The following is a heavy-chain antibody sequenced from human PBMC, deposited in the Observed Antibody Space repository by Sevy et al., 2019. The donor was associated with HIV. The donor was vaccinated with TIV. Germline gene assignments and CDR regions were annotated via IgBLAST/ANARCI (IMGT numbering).Heavy chain of an antibody. CDR2: IYYSVST. V-gene: IGHV4-59*01. Sequence: SETLSLTCTVSGGSISSYYWSWIRQPPGKGLEWIGYIYYSVSTNYNPSLKSRVTISVDTSKNQFSLKLSSVTAADTAVYYCARVPQRESFDYWGQGTLVTVSS. CDR3: ARVPQRESFDY. CDR1: GGSISSYY. D-gene: IGHD1-26*01. J-gene: IGHJ4*02.